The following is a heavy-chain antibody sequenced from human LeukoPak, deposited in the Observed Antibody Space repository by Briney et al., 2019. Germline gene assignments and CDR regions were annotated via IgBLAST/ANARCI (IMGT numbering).Heavy chain of an antibody. D-gene: IGHD3-10*01. CDR1: GFTFSDYY. J-gene: IGHJ5*02. V-gene: IGHV3-11*01. Sequence: PGGSLRLSCAASGFTFSDYYMTWVRQAPGKGLEWVSYISDTGRTIFYGDSVKGRFTISRDNAKNSFYLQMNSLRPEDTAVYYCARGIMVRGVGDWFDPWGQGTLVTVFS. CDR2: ISDTGRTI. CDR3: ARGIMVRGVGDWFDP.